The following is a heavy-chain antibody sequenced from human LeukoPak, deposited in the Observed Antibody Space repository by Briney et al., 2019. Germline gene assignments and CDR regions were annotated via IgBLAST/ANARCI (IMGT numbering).Heavy chain of an antibody. D-gene: IGHD3-22*01. V-gene: IGHV3-15*01. CDR2: IKSKTDGGTT. Sequence: PGGSLRLSCAASGFTFSNAWMSWVRQAPGKGLEWVGRIKSKTDGGTTDYAAPVKGRFTISRDDSKNTVYLQMNSLGAEDTAVYYCARRINYYDSGGYYYVRYFDSWGQGTLVTVSS. CDR1: GFTFSNAW. J-gene: IGHJ4*02. CDR3: ARRINYYDSGGYYYVRYFDS.